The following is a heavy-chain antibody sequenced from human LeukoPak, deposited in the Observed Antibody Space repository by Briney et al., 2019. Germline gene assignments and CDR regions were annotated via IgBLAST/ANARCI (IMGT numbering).Heavy chain of an antibody. Sequence: SETLSLTCSVSGGSITVYYWNWIRHSPGKGLEWIGSISYGGSTNYNPSLKSRATISIDTTKNSFSLKVSSVIAADTAMYYCARGGSRSYTSSTLDYWGQGTLVTVSS. CDR1: GGSITVYY. V-gene: IGHV4-59*12. D-gene: IGHD6-6*01. CDR2: ISYGGST. CDR3: ARGGSRSYTSSTLDY. J-gene: IGHJ4*02.